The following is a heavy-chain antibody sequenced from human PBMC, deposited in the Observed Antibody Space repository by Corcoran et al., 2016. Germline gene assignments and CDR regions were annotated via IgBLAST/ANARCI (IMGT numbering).Heavy chain of an antibody. CDR1: GYSFTSYW. Sequence: EVQLVQSGAEVKKPGESLRISCKGSGYSFTSYWISWVRQMPGKGLEWMGRIDPSDSYTNYSPSFQGHVTISADKSISNAYLQGSSLKASDTAMYYCARDGRGGTGTTSWDVWGQGTTVTVSS. D-gene: IGHD1-7*01. J-gene: IGHJ6*02. CDR3: ARDGRGGTGTTSWDV. V-gene: IGHV5-10-1*03. CDR2: IDPSDSYT.